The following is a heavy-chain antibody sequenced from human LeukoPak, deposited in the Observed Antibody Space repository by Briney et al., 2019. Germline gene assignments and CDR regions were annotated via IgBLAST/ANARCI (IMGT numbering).Heavy chain of an antibody. D-gene: IGHD3-22*01. V-gene: IGHV3-48*03. J-gene: IGHJ4*02. CDR2: ISYSGSTI. Sequence: GGSLRLSCAASGFTFSSYEMNWVRQAPEKGLEWVSYISYSGSTIYYADSVEGRFTISRDNAKNSLYLQMNSLRAEVTAVYYCARSVMFYTMNSWGQGTLVTVSS. CDR1: GFTFSSYE. CDR3: ARSVMFYTMNS.